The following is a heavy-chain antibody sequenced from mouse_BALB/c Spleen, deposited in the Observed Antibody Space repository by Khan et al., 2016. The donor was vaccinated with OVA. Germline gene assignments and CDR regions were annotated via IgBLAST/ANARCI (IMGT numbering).Heavy chain of an antibody. CDR1: GYTFTGFY. V-gene: IGHV1-77*01. D-gene: IGHD2-2*01. J-gene: IGHJ3*02. Sequence: QVQLQESGAELARPGASVTLSCTTSGYTFTGFYINWVKQRTGQGLEWIGDIYPGSATTYYNEKYKGKATLTVDKSSSTAYMQHSSMTSQDAAAYFCARSGAGSSGLWGRATLVTVAA. CDR3: ARSGAGSSGL. CDR2: IYPGSATT.